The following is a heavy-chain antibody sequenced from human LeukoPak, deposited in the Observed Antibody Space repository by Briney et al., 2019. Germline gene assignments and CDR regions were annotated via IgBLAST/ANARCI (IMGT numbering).Heavy chain of an antibody. CDR1: GYTFTGYY. CDR3: ARARRSSWAVDI. Sequence: ASVKVSCKASGYTFTGYYMPWVRQAPGQGLELMGWINPNSGGTNYAQKFQGRVTMTRDTSISTAYMELSRLRSDDTAVYYCARARRSSWAVDIWGQGTMVTVSS. J-gene: IGHJ3*02. CDR2: INPNSGGT. V-gene: IGHV1-2*02. D-gene: IGHD6-6*01.